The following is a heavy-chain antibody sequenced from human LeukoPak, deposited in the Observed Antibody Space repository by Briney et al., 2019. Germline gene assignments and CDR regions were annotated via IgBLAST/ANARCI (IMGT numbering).Heavy chain of an antibody. J-gene: IGHJ2*01. V-gene: IGHV3-21*01. Sequence: GGSLRLSCAASGFTFSNYNMNWVRQAPGKGLEWVSSISSSSNLIYYADSVKGRFTISRENAKNSLDLHMNSLRAEDTAVFYCGREAGTGERWYFDLWGRGTLVTVSS. CDR2: ISSSSNLI. CDR1: GFTFSNYN. D-gene: IGHD7-27*01. CDR3: GREAGTGERWYFDL.